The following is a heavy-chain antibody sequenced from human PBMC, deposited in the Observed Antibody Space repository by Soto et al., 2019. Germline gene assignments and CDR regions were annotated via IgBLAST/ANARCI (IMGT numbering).Heavy chain of an antibody. J-gene: IGHJ3*01. Sequence: EVQLLESGGGLVQRGGSLRLSCAASGFIFKDYPMSWVRQAPGKGLEWVSAIRAAGDNTYYSDSAKGRFTISRDNSKNTLYLEVNSLRAEDTALYYCAKGEKGVTTWTVDALDVWGQGTMVIVSS. V-gene: IGHV3-23*01. D-gene: IGHD1-1*01. CDR2: IRAAGDNT. CDR1: GFIFKDYP. CDR3: AKGEKGVTTWTVDALDV.